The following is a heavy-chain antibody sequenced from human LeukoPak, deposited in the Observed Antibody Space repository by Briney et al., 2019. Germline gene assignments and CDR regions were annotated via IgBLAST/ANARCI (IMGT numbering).Heavy chain of an antibody. V-gene: IGHV3-23*01. Sequence: GGSLRLSCAASGFTFSSYAMSWVRQAPGKGLEWVSSINSRGGSTYYADSVKGRFTISRDNSKNTLYLQMNSLRAEDTAVYYCAKRPDIAASGFDYWGQGTLVTVSS. CDR2: INSRGGST. CDR1: GFTFSSYA. D-gene: IGHD6-13*01. CDR3: AKRPDIAASGFDY. J-gene: IGHJ4*02.